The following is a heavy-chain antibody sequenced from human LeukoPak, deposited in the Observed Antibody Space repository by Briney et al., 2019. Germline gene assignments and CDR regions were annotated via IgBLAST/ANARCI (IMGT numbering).Heavy chain of an antibody. J-gene: IGHJ3*01. CDR1: GYTFTSYA. D-gene: IGHD3/OR15-3a*01. Sequence: ASVKVSCKASGYTFTSYAMNWVRQAPGQGPEWMGWVNPDNGNTGFAQKFQGRVTITQNGSVTTVYMELSSLTSEDTAVYYCARRGLVAGIYDLVYGFDLWGQGTMVTVSS. CDR3: ARRGLVAGIYDLVYGFDL. CDR2: VNPDNGNT. V-gene: IGHV1-8*03.